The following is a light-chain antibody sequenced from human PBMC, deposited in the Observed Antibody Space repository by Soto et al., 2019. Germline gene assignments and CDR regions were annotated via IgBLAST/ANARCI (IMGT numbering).Light chain of an antibody. J-gene: IGKJ4*01. CDR3: QQYNDWPPVT. CDR2: GAS. V-gene: IGKV3-15*01. Sequence: EIMMTQSPATLSVSPGERATLSCRASQSVSGNLAWYQQKPGQAPRLRIYGASTRATGIPASFSGSGSGAEFTLTISALQSEDFAVYYCQQYNDWPPVTFGGGTKVEIK. CDR1: QSVSGN.